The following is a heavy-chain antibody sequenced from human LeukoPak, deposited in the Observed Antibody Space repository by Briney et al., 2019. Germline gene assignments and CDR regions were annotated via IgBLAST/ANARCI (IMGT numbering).Heavy chain of an antibody. V-gene: IGHV3-7*01. CDR3: ARLYLDSSLFDF. J-gene: IGHJ4*02. D-gene: IGHD2-21*01. Sequence: QPGGSLTLACAASGFTVTNYWMGWVRQAPGKGLEWVANIKEDGREKYYVDSVKGRFTISRDNAKDSLYLQMTSLRVEDTALYYCARLYLDSSLFDFRGQGTLVTVSS. CDR1: GFTVTNYW. CDR2: IKEDGREK.